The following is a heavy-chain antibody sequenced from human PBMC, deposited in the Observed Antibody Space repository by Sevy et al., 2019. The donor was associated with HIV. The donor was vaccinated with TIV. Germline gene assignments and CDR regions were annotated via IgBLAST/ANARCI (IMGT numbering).Heavy chain of an antibody. J-gene: IGHJ3*02. CDR1: GYTFTGYY. CDR2: INPNGGGT. Sequence: ASVKVSCKASGYTFTGYYMHWVRQAPGQGLEWMGWINPNGGGTNYAQKFQGRVTMTRDTSISTAYMELSRLRSDDTAVYYCASLSAVGGYCSGGSCYSEVDIWGQRTMVTVSS. D-gene: IGHD2-15*01. CDR3: ASLSAVGGYCSGGSCYSEVDI. V-gene: IGHV1-2*02.